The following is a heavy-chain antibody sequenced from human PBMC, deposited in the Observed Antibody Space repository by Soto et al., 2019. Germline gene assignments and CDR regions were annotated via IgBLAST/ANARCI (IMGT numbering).Heavy chain of an antibody. V-gene: IGHV3-23*01. Sequence: PGGSLRLSCEASGFLFSSYARNWVRQAPGKGLEWVSSISSHGDTTYYAESVRGRFTISRDNSKNTLFLQMNSLRAGDTAVYFSARDHYDFLSGFPPTIWFHPWGQGTLVTVSS. J-gene: IGHJ5*02. CDR1: GFLFSSYA. D-gene: IGHD3-3*01. CDR3: ARDHYDFLSGFPPTIWFHP. CDR2: ISSHGDTT.